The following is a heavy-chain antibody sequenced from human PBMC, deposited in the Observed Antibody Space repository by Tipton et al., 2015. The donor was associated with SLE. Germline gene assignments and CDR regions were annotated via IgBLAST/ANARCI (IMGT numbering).Heavy chain of an antibody. CDR2: IYHSGST. CDR1: GGSISSHY. V-gene: IGHV4-59*08. J-gene: IGHJ4*02. Sequence: TLSLTCTVSGGSISSHYWSWIRQPPGKGLEWIGSIYHSGSTYYNPSLKSRVTISVDTSKNQFSLKLSSVTAADTAVYYCARHGAGSGYLDYWGQGTLVTVSS. CDR3: ARHGAGSGYLDY. D-gene: IGHD3-3*01.